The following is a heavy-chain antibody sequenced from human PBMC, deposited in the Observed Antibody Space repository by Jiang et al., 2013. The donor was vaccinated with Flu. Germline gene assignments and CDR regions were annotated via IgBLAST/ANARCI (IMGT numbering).Heavy chain of an antibody. V-gene: IGHV3-30*04. CDR3: ARSLEPSSMVTSGCGY. CDR1: FSSYA. D-gene: IGHD5-18*01. J-gene: IGHJ4*02. CDR2: ISYDGSNK. Sequence: FSSYAMHWVRQAPGKGLEWVAVISYDGSNKYYADSVKGRFTISRDNSKNTLYLQMNSLRAEDTAVYYCARSLEPSSMVTSGCGYWGQGTLVTVSS.